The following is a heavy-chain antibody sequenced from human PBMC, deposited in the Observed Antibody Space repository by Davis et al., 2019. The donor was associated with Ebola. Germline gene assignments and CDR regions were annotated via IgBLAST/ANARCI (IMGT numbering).Heavy chain of an antibody. CDR2: INPNSGGT. CDR3: ARYSGLDY. D-gene: IGHD1-26*01. CDR1: GYTFTTYY. V-gene: IGHV1-2*02. J-gene: IGHJ4*02. Sequence: ASVKVSCKASGYTFTTYYIHWVRQAPGQGLEWMGWINPNSGGTNYAQKFQGRVTMARDTSISTAYMELSRLRYDDTAVYYCARYSGLDYWGQGTLVAVSS.